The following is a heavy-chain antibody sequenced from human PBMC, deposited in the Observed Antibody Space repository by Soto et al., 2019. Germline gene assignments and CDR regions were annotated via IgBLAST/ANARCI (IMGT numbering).Heavy chain of an antibody. CDR2: ISGSGGST. CDR1: GFTFSSYA. Sequence: GGSLRLSCAASGFTFSSYAMSWVRQAPGKGLEWVSAISGSGGSTYYADSVKGRFTISRDNSKNTLYLQMNSLRAEDTAVYYCAKDQQRLTMIVVGLDYWGQGTLVTVSS. J-gene: IGHJ4*02. CDR3: AKDQQRLTMIVVGLDY. V-gene: IGHV3-23*01. D-gene: IGHD3-22*01.